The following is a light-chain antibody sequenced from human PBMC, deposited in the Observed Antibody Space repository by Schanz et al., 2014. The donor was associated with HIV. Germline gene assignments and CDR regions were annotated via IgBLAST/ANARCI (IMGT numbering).Light chain of an antibody. CDR2: EVN. Sequence: QSALTQPASVSGSPGQSITISCTGTSSDVGKYNLVSWYQQHPGRAPKVMIYEVNKRPSGASHRFSGSKSGNTASLTISGLQDEDEADYYCSSYTTTSTYVFGAGTKLTVL. V-gene: IGLV2-14*02. J-gene: IGLJ1*01. CDR1: SSDVGKYNL. CDR3: SSYTTTSTYV.